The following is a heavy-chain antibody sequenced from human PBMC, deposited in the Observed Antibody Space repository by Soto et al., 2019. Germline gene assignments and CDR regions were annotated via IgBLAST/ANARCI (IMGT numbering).Heavy chain of an antibody. J-gene: IGHJ4*02. D-gene: IGHD3-10*01. CDR1: GYTFTSYG. CDR2: ISAYNGNT. CDR3: ARDPTSLWFGPRAPYYFDY. V-gene: IGHV1-18*01. Sequence: ASVKVSCKASGYTFTSYGISWVRQAPGQGLEWMGWISAYNGNTNYAQKLQGRVTMTTDTSTSTAYMELRSLRSDDTAVYYCARDPTSLWFGPRAPYYFDYWGQGTLVTVSS.